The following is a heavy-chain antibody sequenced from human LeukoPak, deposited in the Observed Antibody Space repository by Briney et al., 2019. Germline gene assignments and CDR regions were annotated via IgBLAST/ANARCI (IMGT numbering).Heavy chain of an antibody. V-gene: IGHV3-53*01. CDR3: ATLPGTFFDY. Sequence: PGGSLRLSCAVSEFTVSSNYMSWVRQAPGKGLEWVSILYSGGGTNYADSVKGRFTISRDNSKNTLYLQINSLRVEDTAIYYCATLPGTFFDYWGQGTLVTVSS. CDR2: LYSGGGT. CDR1: EFTVSSNY. J-gene: IGHJ4*02. D-gene: IGHD3-10*01.